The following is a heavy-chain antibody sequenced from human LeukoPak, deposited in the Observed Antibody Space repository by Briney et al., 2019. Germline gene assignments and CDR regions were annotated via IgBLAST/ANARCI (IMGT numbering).Heavy chain of an antibody. Sequence: GASVKVSCKASGGTFSSYAISWVRQAPGQGLEWMGRIIPILGIANYAQKFQGRVTITADKSTSTAYMELSSLRSEDTAVYYCARGTGGPLYGMDVWGQGTTVTVSS. CDR1: GGTFSSYA. V-gene: IGHV1-69*04. J-gene: IGHJ6*02. CDR3: ARGTGGPLYGMDV. D-gene: IGHD3/OR15-3a*01. CDR2: IIPILGIA.